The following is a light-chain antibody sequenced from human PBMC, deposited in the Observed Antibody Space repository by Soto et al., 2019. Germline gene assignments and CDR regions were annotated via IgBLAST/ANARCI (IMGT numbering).Light chain of an antibody. V-gene: IGKV3-20*01. CDR2: GAS. CDR3: QQYGSSPPYT. CDR1: QSVSSSY. J-gene: IGKJ2*01. Sequence: EIVLTQSPGTLSLSPGERATLSCRASQSVSSSYLAWYQQKPGQAPRLLIYGASSMATGIPDRFSGSGSGTDFTLTISRLEHVDFAVYYCQQYGSSPPYTFGQGTKLEIK.